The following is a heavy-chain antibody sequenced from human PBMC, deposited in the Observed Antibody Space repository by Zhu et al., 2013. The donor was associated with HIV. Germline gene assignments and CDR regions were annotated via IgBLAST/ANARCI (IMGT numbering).Heavy chain of an antibody. V-gene: IGHV1-18*01. Sequence: QVHLVQSGPELKKPGASVRVSCKASGYTFTSYALAWVRQAPGQGLEWMGWINPYNGDTKYARRFQGRVTMSTDTSTNTAYMEVRTLRSDDTAVYYCARGGDIVVVVAGTRLNYYYGMDVWGQGTTVTVSS. CDR1: GYTFTSYA. CDR3: ARGGDIVVVVAGTRLNYYYGMDV. J-gene: IGHJ6*02. CDR2: INPYNGDT. D-gene: IGHD2-15*01.